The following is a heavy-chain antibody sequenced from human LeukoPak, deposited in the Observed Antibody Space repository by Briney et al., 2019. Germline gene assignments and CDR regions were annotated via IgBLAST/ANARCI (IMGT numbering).Heavy chain of an antibody. V-gene: IGHV4-39*01. CDR3: ARRDIVVVPPTVFDP. CDR2: IYYSGST. CDR1: GDSISSSSYY. J-gene: IGHJ5*02. Sequence: SETLSLTCTVSGDSISSSSYYWGWIRQPPGKGLEWIGSIYYSGSTYYNPSLKSRVTISVDTSKNQFSLKLNSVTAADTAVYYCARRDIVVVPPTVFDPWGQGTLVTVSS. D-gene: IGHD2-2*01.